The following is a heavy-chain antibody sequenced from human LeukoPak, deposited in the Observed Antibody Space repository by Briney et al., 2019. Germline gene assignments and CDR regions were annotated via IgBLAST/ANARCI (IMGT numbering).Heavy chain of an antibody. D-gene: IGHD1-1*01. J-gene: IGHJ6*03. CDR1: GFYFSGYS. CDR2: INSGSTYM. CDR3: ARVEATTGRNYHYYYMDV. V-gene: IGHV3-21*01. Sequence: GGSLRLSCGASGFYFSGYSMNWVRQAPGKGLEWVASINSGSTYMYYAYSVKGRFTISRDNAKNSLHLQMDSLRGEDTAVYFCARVEATTGRNYHYYYMDVWGKGTTVIVSS.